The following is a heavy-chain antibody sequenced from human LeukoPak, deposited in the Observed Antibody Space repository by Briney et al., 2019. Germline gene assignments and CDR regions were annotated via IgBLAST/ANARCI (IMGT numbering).Heavy chain of an antibody. CDR1: GFTFSSYA. D-gene: IGHD2-15*01. Sequence: PGGSLRLSCAAPGFTFSSYAMTWVRQAPGKGLEWVSSITGGGDTTYYADSVRGRFTISRDNSKNTLSLQTNSLRAEDTAVYYCAKQRSEVVVAATNYWGQGTLVTVSS. CDR3: AKQRSEVVVAATNY. V-gene: IGHV3-23*01. CDR2: ITGGGDTT. J-gene: IGHJ4*02.